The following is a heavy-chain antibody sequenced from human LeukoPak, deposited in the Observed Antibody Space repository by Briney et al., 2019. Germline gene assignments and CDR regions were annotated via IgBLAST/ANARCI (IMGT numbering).Heavy chain of an antibody. V-gene: IGHV3-74*01. CDR3: ARSPSYYDY. D-gene: IGHD7-27*01. CDR2: INSDGSIT. J-gene: IGHJ4*02. CDR1: GFTFSSYW. Sequence: GGSLRLSCAASGFTFSSYWMHWVRQDPGKGLVWVSRINSDGSITTYADSVKGRFTISRDNAKNMLYLQMDSLRAEDTAIYYCARSPSYYDYWGQGTLVTVSS.